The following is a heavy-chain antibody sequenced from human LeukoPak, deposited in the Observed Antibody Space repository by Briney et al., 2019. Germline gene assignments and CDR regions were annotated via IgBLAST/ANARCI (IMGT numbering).Heavy chain of an antibody. Sequence: SQTLSLTCTVSGGSISSYYWSWIRQPPGKGLEWIGYIYYSGSTNYNPSLKSRVTISVDTSKNQFSLKLSSVTAADTAVYYCARVIAAAAFGMDVWGKGTTVTVSS. V-gene: IGHV4-59*01. CDR1: GGSISSYY. D-gene: IGHD6-6*01. CDR2: IYYSGST. J-gene: IGHJ6*04. CDR3: ARVIAAAAFGMDV.